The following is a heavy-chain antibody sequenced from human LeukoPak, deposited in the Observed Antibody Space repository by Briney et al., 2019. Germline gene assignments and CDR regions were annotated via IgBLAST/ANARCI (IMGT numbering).Heavy chain of an antibody. CDR1: GGSISSYY. D-gene: IGHD6-13*01. V-gene: IGHV4-59*08. Sequence: PSETLSLTCTVSGGSISSYYWNRIRQPPGKGLEWTGSIYHSGSTYYNPSLKSRVTISVDTSKNQFSLKLSSVTAADTAVYYCARTAYSSSWYPSYYYYYYMDVWGKGTTVTVSS. CDR3: ARTAYSSSWYPSYYYYYYMDV. CDR2: IYHSGST. J-gene: IGHJ6*03.